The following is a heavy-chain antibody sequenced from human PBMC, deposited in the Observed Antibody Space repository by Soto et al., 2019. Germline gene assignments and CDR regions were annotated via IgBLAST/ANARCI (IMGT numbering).Heavy chain of an antibody. CDR3: ASSVIVLVPAKYYYYGMDV. J-gene: IGHJ6*02. CDR2: FDPEDGET. CDR1: GYSFTSHY. D-gene: IGHD2-2*01. V-gene: IGHV1-24*01. Sequence: ASVKVSCKAIGYSFTSHYMHWVRQAPGKGNVWKGDFDPEDGETIYAQKLQGRVTMTEDTSTDTAYKELSSLRSEDTAVYYCASSVIVLVPAKYYYYGMDVWGQGTTVTVSS.